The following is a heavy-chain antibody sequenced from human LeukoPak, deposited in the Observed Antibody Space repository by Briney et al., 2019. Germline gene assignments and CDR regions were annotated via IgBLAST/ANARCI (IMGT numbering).Heavy chain of an antibody. D-gene: IGHD2-21*02. CDR3: ARDRRVTKAFDI. V-gene: IGHV4-31*03. CDR2: IYYSGST. J-gene: IGHJ3*02. CDR1: GGSISSGGYY. Sequence: SQTLSLTCTVSGGSISSGGYYWSWIRQHPGKGLEWIGYIYYSGSTYYNPPLKSRVTISVDTSKNQFSLKLSSVTAADTAVYYCARDRRVTKAFDIWGQGTMVTVSS.